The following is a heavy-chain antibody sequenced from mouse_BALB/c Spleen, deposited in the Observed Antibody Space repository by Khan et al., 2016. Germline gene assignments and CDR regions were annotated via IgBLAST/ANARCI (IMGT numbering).Heavy chain of an antibody. Sequence: EVKLLEPGGGLVQPGGSLKLSCAASGFDFCRYWMSWVRQAPGKGLEWIGEINPDSSTINYTPSLKDKFIISREHAKTALYLQMMKVISEDTALYDCARKGDYGYYVYWGQGTTLTVSS. CDR2: INPDSSTI. CDR3: ARKGDYGYYVY. J-gene: IGHJ2*01. D-gene: IGHD2-1*01. CDR1: GFDFCRYW. V-gene: IGHV4-1*02.